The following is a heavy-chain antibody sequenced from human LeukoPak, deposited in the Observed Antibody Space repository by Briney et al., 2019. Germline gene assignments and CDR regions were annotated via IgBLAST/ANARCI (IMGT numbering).Heavy chain of an antibody. V-gene: IGHV1-18*01. CDR1: GYTFTSYG. Sequence: ASVKVSCKASGYTFTSYGISWVRQAPGQGLEWMGWISAYNGNTNYAQKLQGRGTMTTDTSTSTAYMELRGLRSADTAVYYCARDYGPTHYYGSGTLLSPDYWGQGTLVTVSS. CDR2: ISAYNGNT. CDR3: ARDYGPTHYYGSGTLLSPDY. D-gene: IGHD3-10*01. J-gene: IGHJ4*02.